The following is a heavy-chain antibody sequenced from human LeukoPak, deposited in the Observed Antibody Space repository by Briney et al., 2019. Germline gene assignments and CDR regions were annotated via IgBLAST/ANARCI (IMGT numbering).Heavy chain of an antibody. CDR3: ATGVIRYFDWLLSPSTFDI. J-gene: IGHJ3*02. Sequence: GASVKVSCKVSGYTLTELSMHWVRQAPGKGLEWMGGFDPEDGETIYAQKFQGRVTMTEDTSTDTAYMELSSLRSEDTAVYYCATGVIRYFDWLLSPSTFDIWGQGTMVTVSP. D-gene: IGHD3-9*01. CDR1: GYTLTELS. V-gene: IGHV1-24*01. CDR2: FDPEDGET.